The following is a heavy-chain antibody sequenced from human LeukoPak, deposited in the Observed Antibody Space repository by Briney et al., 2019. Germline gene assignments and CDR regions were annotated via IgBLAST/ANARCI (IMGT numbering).Heavy chain of an antibody. CDR1: GGTFSGYY. D-gene: IGHD1-1*01. Sequence: SETLSLTCAVYGGTFSGYYWTLIRQTPGKGLEWIGEISHTGLTGSNPSLKSRVTIFVDSSKKQFSLRMTSVTAADTGVYYCARVPDITARPCDTWGPGTLVTVSS. V-gene: IGHV4-34*08. J-gene: IGHJ5*02. CDR3: ARVPDITARPCDT. CDR2: ISHTGLT.